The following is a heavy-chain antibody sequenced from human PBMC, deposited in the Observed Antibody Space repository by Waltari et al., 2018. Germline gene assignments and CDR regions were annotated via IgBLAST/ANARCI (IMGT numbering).Heavy chain of an antibody. Sequence: EVQVVESGGDLVQPGRSLRLSCIGSEFTFDDYAISWFRQAPGKGLEWVGLIRTRSHGGTTEYAASVKGRFSISRNDFRRIAYLQMNSLKTEDTAVYYCTRVSTVPAAADAFDIWGQGTMVTVSS. V-gene: IGHV3-49*03. CDR1: EFTFDDYA. J-gene: IGHJ3*02. CDR3: TRVSTVPAAADAFDI. CDR2: IRTRSHGGTT. D-gene: IGHD2-2*01.